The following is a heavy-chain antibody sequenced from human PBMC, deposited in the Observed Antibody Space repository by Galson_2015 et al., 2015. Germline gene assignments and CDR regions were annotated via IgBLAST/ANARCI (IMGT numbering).Heavy chain of an antibody. CDR2: ISYDGSNK. J-gene: IGHJ4*02. CDR1: GFTFSSYA. V-gene: IGHV3-30-3*01. Sequence: SLRLSCAASGFTFSSYAIHWVRQAPGKGLEWVAVISYDGSNKYYADSVKGRFTISRDNSKNTLYLQMNSLRAEDTAVYYCAREDSSGSPIGGNDYWGQGTLVTVSS. CDR3: AREDSSGSPIGGNDY. D-gene: IGHD3-22*01.